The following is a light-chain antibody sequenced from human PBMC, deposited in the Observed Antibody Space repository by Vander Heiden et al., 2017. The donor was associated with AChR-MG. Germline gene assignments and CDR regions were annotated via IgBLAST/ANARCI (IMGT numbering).Light chain of an antibody. Sequence: QSVLTQPPSVSPAPGQKVTISCSGSSSNIGNHYVSWYQQLPGTAPKLLIYDNNKRPSGVSDRFSGSTSGTSATLGVTGLQTGDEADYYCGTWDSSLGSVVFGGGTKLTVL. CDR1: SSNIGNHY. CDR2: DNN. J-gene: IGLJ2*01. V-gene: IGLV1-51*01. CDR3: GTWDSSLGSVV.